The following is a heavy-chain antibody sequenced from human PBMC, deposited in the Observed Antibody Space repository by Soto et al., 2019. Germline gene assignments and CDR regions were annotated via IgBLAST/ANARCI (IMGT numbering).Heavy chain of an antibody. CDR2: INPDGSTT. CDR3: ARLPQDFSPVPGNEGPDY. V-gene: IGHV3-74*01. D-gene: IGHD6-19*01. J-gene: IGHJ4*02. Sequence: EVQLVESGGDLVQPGGSLRLSCAASGFTFTNYWMHWVRQAPGRGLLWISRINPDGSTTFYADSVKGRFTISRDNAKNTLYLQMNSLRGEDTAVYYCARLPQDFSPVPGNEGPDYWGQGTLVTVSS. CDR1: GFTFTNYW.